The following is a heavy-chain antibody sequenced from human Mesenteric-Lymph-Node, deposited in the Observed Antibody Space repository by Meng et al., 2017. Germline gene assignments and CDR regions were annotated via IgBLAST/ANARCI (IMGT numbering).Heavy chain of an antibody. CDR3: ASYGPCFGNNCPLSAFDH. D-gene: IGHD1-20*01. Sequence: QVRLEEAGPGLGEPCKALPPLCPRLVGSMSSGNYYWSWTPQPPGKGLVWIGYIHHSGSAYYNPSLKSRVSNSVDTSKNQFSLNLNYMTAADTAVYYCASYGPCFGNNCPLSAFDHWGQGTLVTVSS. J-gene: IGHJ4*02. V-gene: IGHV4-30-4*01. CDR1: VGSMSSGNYY. CDR2: IHHSGSA.